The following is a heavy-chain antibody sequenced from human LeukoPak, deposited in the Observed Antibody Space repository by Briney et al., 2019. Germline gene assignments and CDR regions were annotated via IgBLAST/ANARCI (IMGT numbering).Heavy chain of an antibody. D-gene: IGHD5-24*01. CDR3: VTDPYTTTDDNNFEPQGAY. Sequence: ASVKVSCKAPGYTLTRLSIHWVRQPSGKGLEWMGAFDPEDGETIYAQEFQGRATMTADTSADTAYMELSSLTSDDTAVYYCVTDPYTTTDDNNFEPQGAYWGQGTLVTVST. CDR2: FDPEDGET. CDR1: GYTLTRLS. J-gene: IGHJ4*02. V-gene: IGHV1-24*01.